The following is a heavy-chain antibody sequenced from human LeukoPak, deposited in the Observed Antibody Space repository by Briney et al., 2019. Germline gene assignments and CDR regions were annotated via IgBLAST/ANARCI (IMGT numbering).Heavy chain of an antibody. J-gene: IGHJ4*02. CDR3: ARSLTTLTYEGY. D-gene: IGHD1-1*01. CDR2: INSGSTYT. Sequence: GALRPSCAAFGFTFSKYMMNLVRQAPGEGLGLVSSINSGSTYTYYTESVKGRFTVSRDNAKNSLFLQMNSLRAEDTAIYYCARSLTTLTYEGYWGQGTLVTVSS. V-gene: IGHV3-21*01. CDR1: GFTFSKYM.